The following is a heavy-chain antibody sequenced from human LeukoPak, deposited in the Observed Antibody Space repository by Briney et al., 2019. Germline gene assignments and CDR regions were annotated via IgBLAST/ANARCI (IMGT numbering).Heavy chain of an antibody. V-gene: IGHV4-34*01. CDR3: ARGRDRSKAGDH. Sequence: PSETLSLTCAVYGGSCDDYYCSWIRQPPGKGLEWVGEIHPHGIFYYNSSLMSRVTISIDTSKTQFSLRLTPVTATDTAFYYCARGRDRSKAGDHWGQGSLVTVSS. D-gene: IGHD5-24*01. J-gene: IGHJ4*02. CDR2: IHPHGIF. CDR1: GGSCDDYY.